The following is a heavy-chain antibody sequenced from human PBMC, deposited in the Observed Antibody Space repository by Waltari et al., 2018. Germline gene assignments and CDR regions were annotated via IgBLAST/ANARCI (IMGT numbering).Heavy chain of an antibody. J-gene: IGHJ3*02. CDR3: ASAVTGEDAFDM. V-gene: IGHV3-30-3*01. CDR1: GFIFSNYA. Sequence: QEQMVESGGGVVQPGRPLSLSCSISGFIFSNYAMNWVRQAPGRRLGWLAVRSYDGSSQYYADSVKGRFSVSRDSFKNTVYLHMNCLRTEDTAVYYCASAVTGEDAFDMWGQGTMVTVSS. CDR2: RSYDGSSQ. D-gene: IGHD2-21*02.